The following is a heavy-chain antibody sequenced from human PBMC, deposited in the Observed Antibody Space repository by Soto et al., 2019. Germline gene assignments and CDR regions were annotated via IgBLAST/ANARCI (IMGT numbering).Heavy chain of an antibody. CDR2: VNHNGRN. CDR3: ASGGSSAWQAAFDF. Sequence: QLHQQQWGAGLLKPSETLSLTCAVYGGSFSGYFWNWIRQSPGKGLEWIGKVNHNGRNNYNPSLKSRVTISLDMSKNQISLKLTSVTAADTAVYYCASGGSSAWQAAFDFWGQGTMVTVSS. D-gene: IGHD6-19*01. CDR1: GGSFSGYF. V-gene: IGHV4-34*01. J-gene: IGHJ3*01.